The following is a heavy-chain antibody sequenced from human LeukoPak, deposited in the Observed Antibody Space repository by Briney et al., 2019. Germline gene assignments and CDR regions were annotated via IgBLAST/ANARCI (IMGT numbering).Heavy chain of an antibody. CDR1: GYTFTGYY. Sequence: ASVKVSCKASGYTFTGYYMHWVRQAPGQGLEWMGWINPNSGGTNYAQKFQGRVTMTRDTSISTAYMELSRLRSEDTAVYYCARDDGYNNNWFDPWGQGTLVTVSS. CDR2: INPNSGGT. V-gene: IGHV1-2*02. D-gene: IGHD5-24*01. J-gene: IGHJ5*02. CDR3: ARDDGYNNNWFDP.